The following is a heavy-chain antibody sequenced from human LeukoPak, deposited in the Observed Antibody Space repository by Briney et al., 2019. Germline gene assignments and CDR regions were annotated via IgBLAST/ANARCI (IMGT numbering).Heavy chain of an antibody. CDR2: ISDSGVST. J-gene: IGHJ6*02. D-gene: IGHD4-17*01. CDR3: ARTPTVTTGEEVGWYGMDV. Sequence: GGSLRLSCAASGLTFSSYAMSWVRQAPGKGLEWVSAISDSGVSTYYADSVKGRFTISRDNSKNTLYLQMNSLRAGDTAVYYCARTPTVTTGEEVGWYGMDVWGQGTTVTVSS. V-gene: IGHV3-23*01. CDR1: GLTFSSYA.